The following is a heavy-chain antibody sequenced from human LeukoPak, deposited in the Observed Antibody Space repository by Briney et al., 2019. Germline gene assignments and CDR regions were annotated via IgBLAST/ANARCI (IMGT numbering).Heavy chain of an antibody. D-gene: IGHD2-21*01. J-gene: IGHJ4*02. CDR2: ISVSGNT. V-gene: IGHV3-23*01. CDR3: AKAPVTTCSGAYCYPFDY. Sequence: GGSLRLSCAASGFTLSSYAMSWVRQAPGKGLGWVSAISVSGNTYHADSVKGRFAISRDSSKNTLYLQMNRLRAEDAAVYYCAKAPVTTCSGAYCYPFDYWGQGTLVTVSS. CDR1: GFTLSSYA.